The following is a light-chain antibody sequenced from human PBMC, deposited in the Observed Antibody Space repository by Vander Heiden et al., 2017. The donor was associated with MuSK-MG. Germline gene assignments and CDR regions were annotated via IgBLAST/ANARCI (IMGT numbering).Light chain of an antibody. V-gene: IGLV2-14*01. CDR2: EVT. CDR1: SRDIGSNKD. CDR3: SSYTTSSTYV. J-gene: IGLJ1*01. Sequence: QSGLTQPASVSGSPGQSITISCTGTSRDIGSNKDVSWYQQPPGKVPNVLIYEVTNRPSGVSNRFSGSKSGNTASLTISGLQAEDEADYYCSSYTTSSTYVFGTGTKVTVL.